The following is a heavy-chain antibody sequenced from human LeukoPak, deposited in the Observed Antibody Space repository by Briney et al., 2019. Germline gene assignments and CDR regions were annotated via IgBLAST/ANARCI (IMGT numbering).Heavy chain of an antibody. CDR2: INPSGGST. Sequence: ASVKVSCKASGYTFTSYYMHWVRQAPGQGLEWMGIINPSGGSTSYAQKFQGRVTMTRDTSTSTVYMELSSLRSEDTAVYYCARDSGYRYYSIFGGFDIWGQGTKVNVFS. CDR3: ARDSGYRYYSIFGGFDI. J-gene: IGHJ3*02. V-gene: IGHV1-46*01. D-gene: IGHD5-18*01. CDR1: GYTFTSYY.